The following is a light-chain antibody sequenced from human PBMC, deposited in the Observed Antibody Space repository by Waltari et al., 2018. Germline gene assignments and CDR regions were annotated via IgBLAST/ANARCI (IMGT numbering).Light chain of an antibody. CDR1: SSDVGYYNY. Sequence: QSALTQPRSVSGSPGQSVTISCTGTSSDVGYYNYVSWYQQRPGKAPRLILYDVTNRRSGVPDRFSGSKSGNTASLTISGLQAEDEADFYCCSYAGSYILVFGGGTKLTVL. CDR2: DVT. CDR3: CSYAGSYILV. V-gene: IGLV2-11*01. J-gene: IGLJ2*01.